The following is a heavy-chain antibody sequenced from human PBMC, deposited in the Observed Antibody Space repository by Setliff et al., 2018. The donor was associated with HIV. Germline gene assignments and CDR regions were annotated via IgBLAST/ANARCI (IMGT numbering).Heavy chain of an antibody. V-gene: IGHV4-59*01. J-gene: IGHJ5*01. CDR3: ARTRYYYDSSDRYWVIDS. CDR1: GDSFNNYY. CDR2: MSYSGGA. D-gene: IGHD3-22*01. Sequence: SETLSLTCTVSGDSFNNYYCSWIRQLPGKGLEWIAYMSYSGGANYNPSLESRVSMSLDTSKNQFSLKLTSVTAADTAAYFCARTRYYYDSSDRYWVIDSWGPGTLVTVSS.